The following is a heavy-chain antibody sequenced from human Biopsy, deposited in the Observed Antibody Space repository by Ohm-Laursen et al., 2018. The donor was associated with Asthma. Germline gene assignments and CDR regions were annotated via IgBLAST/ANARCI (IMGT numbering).Heavy chain of an antibody. D-gene: IGHD3-16*01. CDR2: VGSDESYT. CDR1: GFTFMTYG. V-gene: IGHV3-33*01. J-gene: IGHJ4*02. CDR3: ARDFSRAIMIGGGREHYFDF. Sequence: SLRLSCAASGFTFMTYGMHWVRQVPGKGLEWVATVGSDESYTDHADSVKGRFTISRDNSKNALHLQMNSLSPEDTAVYYCARDFSRAIMIGGGREHYFDFWGQGTLVTVSS.